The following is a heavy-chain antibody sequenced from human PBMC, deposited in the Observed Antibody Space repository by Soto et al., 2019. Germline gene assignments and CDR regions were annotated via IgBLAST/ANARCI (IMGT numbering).Heavy chain of an antibody. CDR3: TRSLLRYFDWIFEGWFEP. V-gene: IGHV4-34*01. D-gene: IGHD3-9*01. CDR1: GGSFSAYY. CDR2: INHSGST. J-gene: IGHJ5*02. Sequence: QVQLQQWGAGLLKPSETLSLTCAVYGGSFSAYYWTWVRQSPEKGLEWIGEINHSGSTNYNPSLKSPITISVDTSKNQFSLKLSSVTAADTATYYCTRSLLRYFDWIFEGWFEPWGQGTLVTVSS.